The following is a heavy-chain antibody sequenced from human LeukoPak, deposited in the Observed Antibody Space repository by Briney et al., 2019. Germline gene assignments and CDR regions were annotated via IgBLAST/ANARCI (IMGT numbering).Heavy chain of an antibody. CDR3: ARAGSTRAGFDY. CDR1: GGSISSGGYS. V-gene: IGHV4-30-2*01. Sequence: SQTLSLTCAVSGGSISSGGYSWSWIRQPPGKGLEWIGYIYHSGSTYYNPSLESRVTISVDRSKNQFSLKLSSVTAADTAVYYCARAGSTRAGFDYWGQGTLVTVSS. CDR2: IYHSGST. J-gene: IGHJ4*02.